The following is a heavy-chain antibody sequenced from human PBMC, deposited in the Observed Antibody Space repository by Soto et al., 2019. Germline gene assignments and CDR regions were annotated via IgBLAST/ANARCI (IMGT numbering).Heavy chain of an antibody. D-gene: IGHD6-19*01. CDR3: ARAPYSSGWYSAFDI. CDR1: GDSVSIPSAA. V-gene: IGHV6-1*01. J-gene: IGHJ3*02. CDR2: TYYRSKWYN. Sequence: SQTLSLPCAISGDSVSIPSAAGNWIRPPPSRGLEWLGRTYYRSKWYNDYAVSVKGRITINPDTSKNQFSLQLNSVTPEDTAVYYCARAPYSSGWYSAFDIWGQGTMVTVSS.